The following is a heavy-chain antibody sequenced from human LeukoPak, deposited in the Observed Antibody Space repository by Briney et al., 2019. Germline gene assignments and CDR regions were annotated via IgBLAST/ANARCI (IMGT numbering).Heavy chain of an antibody. CDR1: GFTFSSYG. Sequence: GGSLRLSCAASGFTFSSYGMHWVRQAPGKGLEWVAVISYDGSNKYYADSVKGRFTISRDNSKNTLYLQMNSLRAEDTAVYYCAEVGNGSGSYYADYWGQGTLVTVSS. D-gene: IGHD3-10*01. CDR2: ISYDGSNK. CDR3: AEVGNGSGSYYADY. V-gene: IGHV3-30*18. J-gene: IGHJ4*02.